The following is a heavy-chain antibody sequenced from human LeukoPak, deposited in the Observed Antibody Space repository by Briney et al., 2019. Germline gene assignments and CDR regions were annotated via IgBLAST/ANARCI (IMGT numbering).Heavy chain of an antibody. V-gene: IGHV1-2*02. Sequence: GASVKASCKASGHTFTGYYMHWVRQAPGQGLEWMGWINPNSGGTNYAQKFQGRVTMTRDTSISTASMELSRLRSDDTAVYYCARDRGSLDGDYYYGMDVWGQGTTVTVSS. J-gene: IGHJ6*02. CDR2: INPNSGGT. CDR3: ARDRGSLDGDYYYGMDV. CDR1: GHTFTGYY. D-gene: IGHD3/OR15-3a*01.